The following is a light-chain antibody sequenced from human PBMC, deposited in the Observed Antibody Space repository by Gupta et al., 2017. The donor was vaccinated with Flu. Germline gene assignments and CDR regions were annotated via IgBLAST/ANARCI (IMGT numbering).Light chain of an antibody. CDR1: SSNIGRNK. CDR2: STD. J-gene: IGLJ3*02. CDR3: SGWADRLTAVLV. V-gene: IGLV1-44*01. Sequence: VTISCFGSSSNIGRNKVNWYQQVPGRAPQLLIHSTDQRPSGVPDRFSCSKSGTTASLAISGLQSDDEAEDDCSGWADRLTAVLVFGGGTKLTV.